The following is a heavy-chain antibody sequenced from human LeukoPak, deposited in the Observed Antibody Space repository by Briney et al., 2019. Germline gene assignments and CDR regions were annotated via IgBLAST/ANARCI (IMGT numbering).Heavy chain of an antibody. CDR1: RFTFSSYA. CDR3: ASHLDIVVVPAANGPFAFDI. J-gene: IGHJ3*02. CDR2: ISYDGSNK. D-gene: IGHD2-2*01. Sequence: PGRSLRLSCAASRFTFSSYAMHWVRQAPGKGLEWVAVISYDGSNKYYADSVKGRFTISRDNSKNTLYLQMNSLRAEDTAVYYCASHLDIVVVPAANGPFAFDIWGQGTMVTVSS. V-gene: IGHV3-30-3*01.